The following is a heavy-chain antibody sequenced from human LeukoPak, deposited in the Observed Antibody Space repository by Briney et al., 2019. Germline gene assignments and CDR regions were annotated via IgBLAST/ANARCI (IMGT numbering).Heavy chain of an antibody. CDR1: GGSISSYY. V-gene: IGHV4-59*01. CDR2: IYYSGST. Sequence: PSETLSLTCTVSGGSISSYYWSWIRQPPGKGLEWIGYIYYSGSTNYNPSLKSRVTISVDTSKNQFSLKLSSVTAADTAVYYCARVLNWNTPIIWFDPWGQGTLVTVSS. J-gene: IGHJ5*02. D-gene: IGHD1-1*01. CDR3: ARVLNWNTPIIWFDP.